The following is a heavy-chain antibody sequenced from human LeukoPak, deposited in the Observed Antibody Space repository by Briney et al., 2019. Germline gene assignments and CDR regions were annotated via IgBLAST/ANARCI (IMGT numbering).Heavy chain of an antibody. CDR2: IIPILGIA. V-gene: IGHV1-69*02. D-gene: IGHD3-3*01. Sequence: VKVSCKASGGTFSSYTISWVRQAPGQGLEWMGRIIPILGIANYAQKFQGRVTITADKSTSTAYMGLSSLRSEDTAVYYCARADSDITIFGVVRFDYWGQGTLVTVSS. J-gene: IGHJ4*02. CDR1: GGTFSSYT. CDR3: ARADSDITIFGVVRFDY.